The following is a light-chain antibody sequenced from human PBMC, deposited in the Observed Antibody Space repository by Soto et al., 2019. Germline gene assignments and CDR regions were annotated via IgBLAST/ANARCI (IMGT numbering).Light chain of an antibody. CDR2: EVS. J-gene: IGLJ1*01. Sequence: QSVLTQPPSVSGSPGQSVAISCTGTSSDVGSYNRVSWYRQPPGTAPKLMIYEVSNRPSGVPDRFSGSKSGNTASLTISGLQAEDEADYYRNSFTTSSTYVFGTGTKVTVL. V-gene: IGLV2-18*02. CDR3: NSFTTSSTYV. CDR1: SSDVGSYNR.